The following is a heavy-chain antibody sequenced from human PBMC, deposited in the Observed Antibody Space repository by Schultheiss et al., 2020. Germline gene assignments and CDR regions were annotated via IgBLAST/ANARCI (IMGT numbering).Heavy chain of an antibody. J-gene: IGHJ6*02. CDR1: GFTFSSYA. Sequence: GGSLRLSCAASGFTFSSYAMNWVRQAPGKGLEWVSYISSSSSTIYYADSVKGRFTISRDNAKNSLYLQMNSLRDEDTAVYYCARSLSYDFWSGYSPYYYYGMDVWGQGTTVNVSS. D-gene: IGHD3-3*01. CDR2: ISSSSSTI. V-gene: IGHV3-48*02. CDR3: ARSLSYDFWSGYSPYYYYGMDV.